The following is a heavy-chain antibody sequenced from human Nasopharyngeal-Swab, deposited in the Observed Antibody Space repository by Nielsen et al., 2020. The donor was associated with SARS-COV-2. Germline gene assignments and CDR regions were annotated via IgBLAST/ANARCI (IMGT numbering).Heavy chain of an antibody. CDR2: ISAYNGNT. V-gene: IGHV1-18*04. D-gene: IGHD5-18*01. J-gene: IGHJ4*02. CDR1: GYTFTSYY. Sequence: ASVKVSCKASGYTFTSYYMYWVRQAPGQGLEWMGWISAYNGNTNYAQKLQGRVTMTTDTSTSTAYMELRSLRSDDTAVYYCARGAGYSYGVPFDYWGQGTLVTVSS. CDR3: ARGAGYSYGVPFDY.